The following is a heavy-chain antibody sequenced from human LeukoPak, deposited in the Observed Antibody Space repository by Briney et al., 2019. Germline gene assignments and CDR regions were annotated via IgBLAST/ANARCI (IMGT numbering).Heavy chain of an antibody. D-gene: IGHD1-14*01. CDR1: GDSVSSNSAA. V-gene: IGHV6-1*01. CDR3: ARGQWNQPLLLFDP. CDR2: AYYRSKWYN. Sequence: SQTLSLTCAISGDSVSSNSAAWNWIRQSPSRGLEWLGRAYYRSKWYNDYAVSVKSRITINPDTSKNQFSLQLNSVTPEDTAVYYCARGQWNQPLLLFDPWGQGTLVTVSS. J-gene: IGHJ5*02.